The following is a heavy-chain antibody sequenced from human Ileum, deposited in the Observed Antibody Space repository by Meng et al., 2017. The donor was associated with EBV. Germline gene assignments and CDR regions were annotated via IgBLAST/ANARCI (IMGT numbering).Heavy chain of an antibody. CDR2: MYDSENG. CDR1: GASLSGNDVH. D-gene: IGHD3-9*01. Sequence: VKSSVSLSLACVGSGASLSGNDVHGIWHRPPPGKGLEWIGCMYDSENGKYNPSLNSRVTISKDTPRNHFVLKLTSVTAADTAVYYCAYYFVGRGGPGSWGQGTLVTVSS. CDR3: AYYFVGRGGPGS. V-gene: IGHV4-61*03. J-gene: IGHJ5*02.